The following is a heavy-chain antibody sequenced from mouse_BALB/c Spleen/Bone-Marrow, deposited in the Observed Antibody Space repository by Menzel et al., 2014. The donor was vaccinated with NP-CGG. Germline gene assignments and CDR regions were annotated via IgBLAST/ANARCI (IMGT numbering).Heavy chain of an antibody. CDR1: GYTFTSYW. J-gene: IGHJ2*01. CDR2: IYPGDGDT. V-gene: IGHV1-87*01. CDR3: ARGDPFDY. Sequence: QVQLQQSGAELARPGASAKLSCKASGYTFTSYWMQWVKQRPGQGLEWIGAIYPGDGDTRYTQKFKGKATLTADKSSSTAYMQLSSLAPEDSAVYYCARGDPFDYWGQGTTLTVSS.